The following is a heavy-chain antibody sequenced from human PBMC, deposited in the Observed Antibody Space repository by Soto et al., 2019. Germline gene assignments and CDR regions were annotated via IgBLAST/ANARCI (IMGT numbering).Heavy chain of an antibody. J-gene: IGHJ4*02. Sequence: EVQLLESGGDLVQPGGSLRLSCAASGFTFSTYVMSWVRQAPGKGLKWVSGITSDGTTFYADSLKGHFTISRDNSKNTVFLQMNSLRAEDTAVYYCARHYGSGSNYFDYWGQGILVTASS. CDR1: GFTFSTYV. CDR3: ARHYGSGSNYFDY. D-gene: IGHD3-10*01. CDR2: ITSDGTT. V-gene: IGHV3-23*01.